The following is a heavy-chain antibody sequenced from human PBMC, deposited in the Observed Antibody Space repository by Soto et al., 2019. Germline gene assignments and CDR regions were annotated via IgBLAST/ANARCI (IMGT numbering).Heavy chain of an antibody. V-gene: IGHV1-2*02. CDR3: ARHSHYDILTGYSRNAFDM. J-gene: IGHJ3*02. CDR2: INPNSGGT. CDR1: GYSFAGHY. D-gene: IGHD3-9*01. Sequence: ASVKVSCKXSGYSFAGHYLHWVRQAPGQGLDWMGWINPNSGGTIYAQKFQGRVTMTRDTSISTAYMVLTSLRSDDTAVYYCARHSHYDILTGYSRNAFDMWGRGTVVTVSS.